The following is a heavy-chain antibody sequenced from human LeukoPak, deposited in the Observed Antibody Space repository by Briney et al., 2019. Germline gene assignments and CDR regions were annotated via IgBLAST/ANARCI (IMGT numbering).Heavy chain of an antibody. CDR3: AKMGHYYDSSGYYYGVDY. J-gene: IGHJ4*02. Sequence: GGSLRLSCAASGFTFSSYAMSWVRQAPGKGLEWVSAISGSGGSTYYADSVKGRFTISRVNSKNTLYLQMNSLRAEDTAVYYCAKMGHYYDSSGYYYGVDYWGQGTLVTVSS. V-gene: IGHV3-23*01. CDR1: GFTFSSYA. D-gene: IGHD3-22*01. CDR2: ISGSGGST.